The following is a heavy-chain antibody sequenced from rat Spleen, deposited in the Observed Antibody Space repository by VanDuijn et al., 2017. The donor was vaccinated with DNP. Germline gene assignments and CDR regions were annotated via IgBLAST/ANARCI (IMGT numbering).Heavy chain of an antibody. CDR2: ISSDGFTT. CDR1: RFTFSDYN. J-gene: IGHJ3*01. V-gene: IGHV5-7*01. D-gene: IGHD1-4*01. CDR3: ARRGDGYPFAY. Sequence: EVQLVASGGGLVQPGRSLKLSCAASRFTFSDYNMAWVRQAPKKGLEWVATISSDGFTTNYRDSVKGRFTISRDNAKNTLYLQMDSLRSEDTATYYCARRGDGYPFAYWGQGTLVTVSS.